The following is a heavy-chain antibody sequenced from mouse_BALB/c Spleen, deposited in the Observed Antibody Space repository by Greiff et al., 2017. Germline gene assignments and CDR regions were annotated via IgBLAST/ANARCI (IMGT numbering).Heavy chain of an antibody. CDR2: IRLKSNNYAT. Sequence: EVKLVESGGGLVQPGGSMKLSCVASGFTFSNYWMNWVRQSPEKGLEWVAEIRLKSNNYATHYAESVKGRFTISRDDSKSSVYLQMNNLRAEDTGIYYCTRDARYFDVWGAGTTVTVSS. CDR1: GFTFSNYW. J-gene: IGHJ1*01. V-gene: IGHV6-6*02. CDR3: TRDARYFDV.